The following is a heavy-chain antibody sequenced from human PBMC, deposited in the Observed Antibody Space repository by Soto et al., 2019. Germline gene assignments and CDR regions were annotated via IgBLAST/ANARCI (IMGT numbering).Heavy chain of an antibody. D-gene: IGHD3-22*01. CDR3: ARYPYYYDSSGYKVFQH. V-gene: IGHV1-2*04. J-gene: IGHJ1*01. Sequence: ASVKVSCKASGYTFIGYYMHWVRQAPGQGLEWMGWINPNSGGTNYAQKFQGWVTMTRDTSISTAYMELSRLRSDDTAVYYCARYPYYYDSSGYKVFQHWGHGSVVTLSS. CDR1: GYTFIGYY. CDR2: INPNSGGT.